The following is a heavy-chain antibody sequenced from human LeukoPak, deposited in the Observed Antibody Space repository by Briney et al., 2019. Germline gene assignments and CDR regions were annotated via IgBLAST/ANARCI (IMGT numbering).Heavy chain of an antibody. CDR1: GGSISSGDYY. CDR3: ASRDTTSYWYFDL. Sequence: PSQTLSLTCTVSGGSISSGDYYWSWIRQPPGKGLEWLGYIYYSGSTYYNPSLKSRVTISVDTSKNQFSLKLSSVTAADTAVYYCASRDTTSYWYFDLWGRGTLVTVSS. CDR2: IYYSGST. J-gene: IGHJ2*01. D-gene: IGHD4-17*01. V-gene: IGHV4-30-4*01.